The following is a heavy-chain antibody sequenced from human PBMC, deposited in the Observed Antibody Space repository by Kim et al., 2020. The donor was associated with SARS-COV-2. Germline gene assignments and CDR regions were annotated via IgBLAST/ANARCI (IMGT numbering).Heavy chain of an antibody. CDR3: GRDSERGSSCPDLFDF. Sequence: VKHRFTSTRDKAKNSVYLQMNSLRAEDTAVYYCGRDSERGSSCPDLFDFWGQGTLVTVSS. J-gene: IGHJ4*02. D-gene: IGHD6-13*01. V-gene: IGHV3-11*04.